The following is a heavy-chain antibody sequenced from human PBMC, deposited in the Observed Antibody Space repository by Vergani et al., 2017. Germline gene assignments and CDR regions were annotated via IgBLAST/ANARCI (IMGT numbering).Heavy chain of an antibody. CDR1: GFIFSHYW. D-gene: IGHD3-22*01. J-gene: IGHJ5*02. CDR2: INQDGSEK. CDR3: ARINYYGSRGYSLTRWHNWFDP. V-gene: IGHV3-7*01. Sequence: EVQLVESGGGLVQPGRSQKSSCAASGFIFSHYWMSWVRQAPGKGLEWVANINQDGSEKYYVDSVKGRFTISRDNAKNSLYLQMISLRAEDTALYYCARINYYGSRGYSLTRWHNWFDPLGQGTLITFSS.